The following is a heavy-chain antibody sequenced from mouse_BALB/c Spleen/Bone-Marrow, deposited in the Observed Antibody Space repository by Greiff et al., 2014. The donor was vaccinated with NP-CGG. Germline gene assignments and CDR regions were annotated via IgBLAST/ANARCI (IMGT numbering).Heavy chain of an antibody. CDR3: TRGGLSYAMDY. Sequence: EVQLQQSGTVLTRPGASVKMPCKASGYSFTSYWMHWVKQRPGQGLEWIGAIYPGNSDTSYNQKFKGKAKLTAVTSASTAYMELSSLTNEDSAVYYCTRGGLSYAMDYWGQGTSVTVSS. CDR2: IYPGNSDT. D-gene: IGHD1-1*02. V-gene: IGHV1-5*01. J-gene: IGHJ4*01. CDR1: GYSFTSYW.